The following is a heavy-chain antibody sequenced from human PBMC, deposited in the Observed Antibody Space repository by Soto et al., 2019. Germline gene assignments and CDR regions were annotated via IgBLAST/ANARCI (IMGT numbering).Heavy chain of an antibody. Sequence: EVQLVESGGGLVQPGGSLRLSCAASGFTLSSYWMSWVRQAPGKGLEWVANIKQDGSEKYYVDSVKGRFTISRDTAKSSLYLQLNSLRAEDTAVYYCAREYGSSYSPHYYGMDVWGQGTTVTVSS. CDR1: GFTLSSYW. CDR2: IKQDGSEK. V-gene: IGHV3-7*05. CDR3: AREYGSSYSPHYYGMDV. D-gene: IGHD6-13*01. J-gene: IGHJ6*02.